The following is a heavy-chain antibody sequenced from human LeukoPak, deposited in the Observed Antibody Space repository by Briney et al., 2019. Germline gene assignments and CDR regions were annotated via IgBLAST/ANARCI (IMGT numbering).Heavy chain of an antibody. CDR3: ARDGRWINYYEGNSPV. Sequence: GGSLRLSCVASGFTFSSYGMHWVRQTPGKGLEWVAVISYDGSNKYYVDSVKGRFTISRDNSKNTLYLQMNSLRVEDTAVYYCARDGRWINYYEGNSPVWGQGTLVTVSS. CDR1: GFTFSSYG. D-gene: IGHD3-16*01. J-gene: IGHJ4*02. V-gene: IGHV3-30*03. CDR2: ISYDGSNK.